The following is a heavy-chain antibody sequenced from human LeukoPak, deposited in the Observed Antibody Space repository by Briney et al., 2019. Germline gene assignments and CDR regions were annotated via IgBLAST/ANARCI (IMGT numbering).Heavy chain of an antibody. CDR3: AKGKGFLKRYGSGSYYNYYFDY. D-gene: IGHD3-10*01. CDR2: ISYDGSNK. CDR1: GFTFSSYG. V-gene: IGHV3-30*18. J-gene: IGHJ4*02. Sequence: GGSLRLSCAASGFTFSSYGMHWVRQAPGKGLEWVAVISYDGSNKYYADSVKGRFTISRDNSKNTLYLQMNSLRAEDTAVYYCAKGKGFLKRYGSGSYYNYYFDYWGQGTLVTVSS.